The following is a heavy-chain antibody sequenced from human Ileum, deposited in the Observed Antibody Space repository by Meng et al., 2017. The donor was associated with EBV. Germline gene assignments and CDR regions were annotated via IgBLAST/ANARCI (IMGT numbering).Heavy chain of an antibody. CDR2: ISGSGGST. J-gene: IGHJ5*02. CDR3: AKVGIRWQQLSP. V-gene: IGHV3-23*01. CDR1: GFTFSSYA. Sequence: VQLLEAGGGLVPPGGSLRLSCAASGFTFSSYATSWVRQAPGKGLEWVSAISGSGGSTYYADSVKGRFTISRDNSKNTLYLQMNSLRAEDTTVYYCAKVGIRWQQLSPWGQGTLVTVSS. D-gene: IGHD6-13*01.